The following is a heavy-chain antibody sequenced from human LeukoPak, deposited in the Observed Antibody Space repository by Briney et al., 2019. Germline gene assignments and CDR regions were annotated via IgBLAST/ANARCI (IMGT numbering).Heavy chain of an antibody. Sequence: SETLSLTCAVYGGSFSGYYWSWIRQPPGKGLEWIGEISHSGSTNYNPSLESRVTISVDTSKNQFPLKLTSVTAADTAVYYCAILTNGYGYFDYWGQGTLVTVSS. CDR1: GGSFSGYY. CDR2: ISHSGST. V-gene: IGHV4-34*01. D-gene: IGHD5-18*01. CDR3: AILTNGYGYFDY. J-gene: IGHJ4*02.